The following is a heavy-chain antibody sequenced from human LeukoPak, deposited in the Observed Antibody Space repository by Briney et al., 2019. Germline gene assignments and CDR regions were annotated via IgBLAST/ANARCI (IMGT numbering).Heavy chain of an antibody. CDR1: GFTVSSNY. Sequence: GGSLRLSCAASGFTVSSNYMSWVRQAPGKGLEWVSVLYSSGTTYYADSVKGRFTISRDNSKNTLYLQMNGLRAEDTAVYYCARGDGFNWVYFDYWGQGTLVTVSS. J-gene: IGHJ4*02. CDR2: LYSSGTT. D-gene: IGHD5-24*01. V-gene: IGHV3-53*01. CDR3: ARGDGFNWVYFDY.